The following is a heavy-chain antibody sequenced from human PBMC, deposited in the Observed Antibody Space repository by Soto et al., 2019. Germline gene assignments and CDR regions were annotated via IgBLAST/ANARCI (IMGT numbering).Heavy chain of an antibody. CDR2: IYYSGST. CDR1: GGSVSSGSYY. Sequence: PSETLSLTCTVSGGSVSSGSYYWSWIRQPPGKGLEWIGYIYYSGSTNYNPSLKSRVTISVDTSKNQFSLKLSSVTAADTAVYYCARAINYYGSGSYYNPEIIAHNFDYWGQGTLVTVSS. CDR3: ARAINYYGSGSYYNPEIIAHNFDY. V-gene: IGHV4-61*01. D-gene: IGHD3-10*01. J-gene: IGHJ4*02.